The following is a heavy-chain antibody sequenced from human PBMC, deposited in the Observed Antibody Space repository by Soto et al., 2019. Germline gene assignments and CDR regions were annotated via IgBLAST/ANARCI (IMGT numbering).Heavy chain of an antibody. CDR2: ISGSGGST. J-gene: IGHJ6*03. CDR3: AKVGSSAPGYYYYMDV. V-gene: IGHV3-23*01. Sequence: GGSLRLSCAASGFTFSNAWINWVRQAPGKGLEWVSAISGSGGSTYYADSVKGRFTISRDNSKNTLYLQMNSLRAEDTAVYYCAKVGSSAPGYYYYMDVWGKGTTVTVSS. CDR1: GFTFSNAW. D-gene: IGHD6-6*01.